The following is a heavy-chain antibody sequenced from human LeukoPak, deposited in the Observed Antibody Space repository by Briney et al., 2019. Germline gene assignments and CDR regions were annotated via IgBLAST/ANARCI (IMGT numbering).Heavy chain of an antibody. CDR1: GFTFSGYW. J-gene: IGHJ5*02. CDR2: INSDGTGT. V-gene: IGHV3-74*01. CDR3: ARDEAWSSSRLGA. Sequence: GGSLRLSCAASGFTFSGYWMHWVRQAPGKGLVWVSRINSDGTGTRYADSVNGRFTISRDNAKNTLYLQMNSLRAEDTAVYYCARDEAWSSSRLGAWGQGTLVTVSS. D-gene: IGHD3-16*01.